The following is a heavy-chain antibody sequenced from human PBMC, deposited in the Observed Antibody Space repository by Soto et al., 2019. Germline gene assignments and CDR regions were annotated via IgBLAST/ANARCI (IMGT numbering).Heavy chain of an antibody. CDR3: ARHITYYYDSSAYYPDY. J-gene: IGHJ4*02. Sequence: SETLSLTCAVSGGSISSGGYSWGWIRQPPGKGLEWIGSVYYTGSTNYNPSLKSRVTISVDTSKNQFSLKLSSVTAADTAVYHCARHITYYYDSSAYYPDYWGQGTLVTVSS. V-gene: IGHV4-39*01. CDR2: VYYTGST. CDR1: GGSISSGGYS. D-gene: IGHD3-22*01.